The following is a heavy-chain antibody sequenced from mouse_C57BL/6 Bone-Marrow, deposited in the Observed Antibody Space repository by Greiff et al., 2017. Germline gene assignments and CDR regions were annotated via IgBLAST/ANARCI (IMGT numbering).Heavy chain of an antibody. Sequence: QVQLQQPGAELVKPGASVKMSCKASGYTFTSYWITWVKQRPGQGLEWIGDICPGSGSTNHNAKFKSKATLTVDTSSSTAYMQLSSLTSEDSAVYYCARPYYSNYWYFDVWGTGTTVTVSS. CDR1: GYTFTSYW. CDR2: ICPGSGST. J-gene: IGHJ1*03. V-gene: IGHV1-55*01. CDR3: ARPYYSNYWYFDV. D-gene: IGHD2-5*01.